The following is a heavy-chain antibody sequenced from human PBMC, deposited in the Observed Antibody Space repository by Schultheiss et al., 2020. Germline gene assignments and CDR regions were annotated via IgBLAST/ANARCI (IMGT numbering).Heavy chain of an antibody. J-gene: IGHJ3*02. D-gene: IGHD3-3*01. V-gene: IGHV1-46*01. Sequence: ASVKVSCKASGYTFSSYYIHWVRQAPGQGLEWMGIINPSGGSTSYAQKFQGRVTMTRDTSTSTVYMELSSLRSEDTAVYYCARAKRITIFGVVILDAFDIWGQGTMVTVSS. CDR3: ARAKRITIFGVVILDAFDI. CDR2: INPSGGST. CDR1: GYTFSSYY.